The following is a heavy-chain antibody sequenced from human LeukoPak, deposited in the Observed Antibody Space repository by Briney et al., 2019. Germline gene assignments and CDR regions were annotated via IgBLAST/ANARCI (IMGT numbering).Heavy chain of an antibody. V-gene: IGHV1-18*01. CDR1: GYTFTSYG. CDR2: ISAYNGNT. J-gene: IGHJ6*03. CDR3: ARDPSTGDWGYYYYYMDV. D-gene: IGHD7-27*01. Sequence: ASVKVSCKASGYTFTSYGISWVRQAPGQGLEWMGWISAYNGNTNYAQKLQGRVTMTTDTSTSTAYMELRSLRSNDTAVYYCARDPSTGDWGYYYYYMDVWGKGTTVTVSS.